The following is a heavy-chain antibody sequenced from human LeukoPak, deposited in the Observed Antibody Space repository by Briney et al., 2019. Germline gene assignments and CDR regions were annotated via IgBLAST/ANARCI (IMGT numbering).Heavy chain of an antibody. V-gene: IGHV3-30*04. CDR1: GFTFSNYA. CDR2: ISYDGSNK. D-gene: IGHD3-22*01. CDR3: ARDSNTMIVTDFDY. Sequence: GGSLRLSCAASGFTFSNYAMHWVRQAPGKGLEWVAVISYDGSNKYYADSVKGRFTISRDNSKNTLYLQMNSLRAEDTAVYYCARDSNTMIVTDFDYWGQGTLVTVSS. J-gene: IGHJ4*02.